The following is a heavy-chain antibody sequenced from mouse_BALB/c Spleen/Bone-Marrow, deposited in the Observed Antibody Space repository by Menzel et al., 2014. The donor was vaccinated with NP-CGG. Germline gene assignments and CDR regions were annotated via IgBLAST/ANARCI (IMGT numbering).Heavy chain of an antibody. CDR2: INPSTGFT. Sequence: QVQLQQPGAELARPGASVKMSCKASGYTFTTYTMHWVQQRPGQGLEWVGYINPSTGFTNYNQIFKDKATLAADKSSSTAYMQLNSLTSEDSAVYYCARGGFLLRSLALDYWGQGTSVTVSS. CDR3: ARGGFLLRSLALDY. J-gene: IGHJ4*01. D-gene: IGHD1-1*01. V-gene: IGHV1-4*01. CDR1: GYTFTTYT.